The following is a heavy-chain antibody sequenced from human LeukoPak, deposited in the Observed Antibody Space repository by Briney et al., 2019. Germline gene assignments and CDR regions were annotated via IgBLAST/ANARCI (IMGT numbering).Heavy chain of an antibody. D-gene: IGHD6-19*01. CDR3: ARQPDDFSGWNNGQDFFDY. J-gene: IGHJ4*02. V-gene: IGHV3-23*01. CDR2: ISGRGSST. Sequence: GGSLRLSCAASGFTFSSYDMHWVRQAPGKGLEWVSGISGRGSSTYYADSVKGRFTISRDNSKNTLYLQMNSLRAEDTAVYYCARQPDDFSGWNNGQDFFDYWGQGTLVTVSS. CDR1: GFTFSSYD.